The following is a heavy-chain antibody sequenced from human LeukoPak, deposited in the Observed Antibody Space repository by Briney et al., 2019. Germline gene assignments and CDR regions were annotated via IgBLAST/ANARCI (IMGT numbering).Heavy chain of an antibody. J-gene: IGHJ4*02. CDR2: ISGSGGST. Sequence: GGSLRLSCAASGFTFSSYAMSWVRQAPGKGLEWVSAISGSGGSTYYADSVKGRFTISRDNSKNTLYLQMNSLRAEDTAAYYCARDSCSSTSCHLFDYWGQGTLVTVSS. CDR1: GFTFSSYA. D-gene: IGHD2-2*01. CDR3: ARDSCSSTSCHLFDY. V-gene: IGHV3-23*01.